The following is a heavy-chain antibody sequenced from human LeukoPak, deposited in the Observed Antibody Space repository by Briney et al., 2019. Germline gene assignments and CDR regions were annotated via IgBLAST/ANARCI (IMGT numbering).Heavy chain of an antibody. CDR3: AREKASAGPHFEH. D-gene: IGHD6-13*01. Sequence: SETLSLTCSVSGGSISSYHWSWIRQPPGKGLEWIGYNYNRGTTNYNPSLKSRGTISVDRSKNQFSLSLTSVTAADTAVYYCAREKASAGPHFEHWGRGILVTVSS. CDR2: NYNRGTT. V-gene: IGHV4-59*01. CDR1: GGSISSYH. J-gene: IGHJ5*02.